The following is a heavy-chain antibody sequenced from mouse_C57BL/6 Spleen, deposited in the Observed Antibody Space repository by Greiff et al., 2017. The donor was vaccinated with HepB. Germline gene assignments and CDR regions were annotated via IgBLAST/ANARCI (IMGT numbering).Heavy chain of an antibody. CDR3: AREGTRYYYAMDY. J-gene: IGHJ4*01. D-gene: IGHD3-3*01. Sequence: QVQLKQPGAELVKPGASVKMSCKASGYTFTSYWITWVKQRPGQGLEWIGDIYPGSGSTNYNEKFKSKATLTVDTSSSTAYMQLSSLTSEDSAVYYCAREGTRYYYAMDYWGQGTSVTVSS. CDR1: GYTFTSYW. V-gene: IGHV1-55*01. CDR2: IYPGSGST.